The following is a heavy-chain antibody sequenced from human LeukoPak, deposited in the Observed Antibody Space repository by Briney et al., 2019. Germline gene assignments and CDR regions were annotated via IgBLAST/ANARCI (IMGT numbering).Heavy chain of an antibody. CDR1: SGSISRGSYY. CDR3: ARQTFGVLYFDS. J-gene: IGHJ4*02. Sequence: SETLSLTCVVSSGSISRGSYYWNWIRQPAGKGLEWMGRIYNSGSTNYNPSLKSRVTISVDTSRNQLSLQLTSVTAADTAVYYCARQTFGVLYFDSWGQGTLVIVSS. D-gene: IGHD3-10*01. CDR2: IYNSGST. V-gene: IGHV4-61*02.